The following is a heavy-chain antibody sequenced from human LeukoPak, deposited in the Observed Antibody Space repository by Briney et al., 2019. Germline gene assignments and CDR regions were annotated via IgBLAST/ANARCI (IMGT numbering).Heavy chain of an antibody. V-gene: IGHV3-33*08. CDR2: IWHDGSNQ. D-gene: IGHD6-19*01. J-gene: IGHJ4*02. CDR1: GFTLSGST. CDR3: ARDRGPGGLAGTYY. Sequence: GGSLRLSCAASGFTLSGSTMHWVRQTPGKGLEWVAVIWHDGSNQTYTDSVKGRFTISRDNSKNTLDLHMNSLRAEDTAVYYCARDRGPGGLAGTYYWGQGTLVTVSS.